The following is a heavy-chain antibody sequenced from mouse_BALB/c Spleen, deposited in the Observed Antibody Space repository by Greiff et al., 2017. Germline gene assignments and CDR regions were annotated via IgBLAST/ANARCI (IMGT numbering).Heavy chain of an antibody. V-gene: IGHV14-3*02. CDR3: ARGYDGHFDY. D-gene: IGHD2-2*01. CDR1: GFNIKDTY. Sequence: VQLKQSGAELVKPGASVKLSCTASGFNIKDTYMHWVKQRPEQGLEWIGRIDPANGNTKYDPKFQGKATITADTSSNTAYLQLSSLTSEDTAVYYCARGYDGHFDYWGQGTTLTVSS. J-gene: IGHJ2*01. CDR2: IDPANGNT.